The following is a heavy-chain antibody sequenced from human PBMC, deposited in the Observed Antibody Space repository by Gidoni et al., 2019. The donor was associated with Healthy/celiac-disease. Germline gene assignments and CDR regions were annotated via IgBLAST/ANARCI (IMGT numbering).Heavy chain of an antibody. V-gene: IGHV3-21*01. D-gene: IGHD5-18*01. CDR1: GFTFSRYS. CDR3: ARDFGGYSYGLRYYYYYGMDV. J-gene: IGHJ6*02. CDR2: ISSSSSYI. Sequence: EVQLVESGGGLVKPGGSLRLSCAASGFTFSRYSMNWVRQAPGKGLEWVSSISSSSSYIYYADSVKGRFTISRDNAKNSLYLQMNSLRAEDTAVYYCARDFGGYSYGLRYYYYYGMDVWGQGTTVTVSS.